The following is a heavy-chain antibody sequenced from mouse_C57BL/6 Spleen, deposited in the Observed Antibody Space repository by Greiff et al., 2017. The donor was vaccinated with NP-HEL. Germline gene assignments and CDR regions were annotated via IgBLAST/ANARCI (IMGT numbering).Heavy chain of an antibody. Sequence: QVQLQQPGAELVKPGASVKLSCKASGYTFTSYWMHWVKQRPGQGLEWIGMIHPTSGSTNYNEKFKSKATLTVDKSSSTAYMQLSSLTSEDSAVYYCARPYYGSSYWYFDVWGTGTTVTVSS. J-gene: IGHJ1*03. CDR3: ARPYYGSSYWYFDV. V-gene: IGHV1-64*01. D-gene: IGHD1-1*01. CDR1: GYTFTSYW. CDR2: IHPTSGST.